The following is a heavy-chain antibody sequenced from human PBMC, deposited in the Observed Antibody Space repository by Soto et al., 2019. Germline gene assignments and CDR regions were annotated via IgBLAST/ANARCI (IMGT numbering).Heavy chain of an antibody. CDR2: ISSISSYT. Sequence: PGGPLRLSCSASGFTFTSNSMNWVRKAPGKGLEWVSSISSISSYTYYADSVKGRFTISRDNAKNTLYLQMNSLRADDTAVYYCASGCWELELRQNYYYCMDVWGQGTTVTVSS. D-gene: IGHD1-7*01. V-gene: IGHV3-21*01. CDR3: ASGCWELELRQNYYYCMDV. J-gene: IGHJ6*02. CDR1: GFTFTSNS.